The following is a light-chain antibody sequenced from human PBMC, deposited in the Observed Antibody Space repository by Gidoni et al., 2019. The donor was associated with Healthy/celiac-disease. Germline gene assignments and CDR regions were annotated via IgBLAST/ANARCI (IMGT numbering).Light chain of an antibody. CDR1: SSDVGGYNY. CDR2: DVS. J-gene: IGLJ2*01. CDR3: CSYAGSYGEV. Sequence: QSALTQPRSVSGSPGQSVTISCTGTSSDVGGYNYVSWYQQHPGKAPKLMIYDVSKRPPGVPDRFSGSKSGNTASLTISGLQAEDEADYYCCSYAGSYGEVFGGGTKLTVL. V-gene: IGLV2-11*01.